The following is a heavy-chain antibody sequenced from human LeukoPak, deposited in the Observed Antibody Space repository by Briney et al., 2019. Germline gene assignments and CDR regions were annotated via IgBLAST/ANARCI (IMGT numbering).Heavy chain of an antibody. CDR2: IKTKTDGETT. Sequence: PGGSLRLSCTASGFTSSNAWMTWVRQVPGKGLEWVGLIKTKTDGETTDYAAPVKGRFTISRDDSKNTVFLQMNMLKTDDTAVYYSSPEPAGILFYWGQGTLVTVSS. J-gene: IGHJ4*02. CDR3: SPEPAGILFY. D-gene: IGHD2-2*02. V-gene: IGHV3-15*01. CDR1: GFTSSNAW.